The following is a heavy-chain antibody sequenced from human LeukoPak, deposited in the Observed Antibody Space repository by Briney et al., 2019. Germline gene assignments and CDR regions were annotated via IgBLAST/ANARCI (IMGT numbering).Heavy chain of an antibody. V-gene: IGHV1-18*01. CDR2: ISPYNDNT. D-gene: IGHD5-12*01. CDR3: SRTSHCVDIAATIPYGIYYFDY. Sequence: ASVKVSCKTSGYTFTTYGISWVRQAPGQGLEWMGWISPYNDNTNYAQKNQGRVTMTTDTSTSTAYMELRSLRSDDTAVYYCSRTSHCVDIAATIPYGIYYFDYWGQGTLVTVSS. CDR1: GYTFTTYG. J-gene: IGHJ4*02.